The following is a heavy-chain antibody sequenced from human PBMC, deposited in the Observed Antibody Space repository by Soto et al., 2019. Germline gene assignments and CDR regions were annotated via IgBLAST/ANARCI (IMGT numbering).Heavy chain of an antibody. D-gene: IGHD7-27*01. CDR2: IYHDGTT. V-gene: IGHV4-59*01. Sequence: PSETLSLTCTVSGGSLINYYWTWIRLTPGKGLEWIGYIYHDGTTNYSPSLRSRLTMSIDTSKNQISLNLTSVTAADTAVYYCTRVVHWGSLGNWGQGTLVTVSS. J-gene: IGHJ4*02. CDR1: GGSLINYY. CDR3: TRVVHWGSLGN.